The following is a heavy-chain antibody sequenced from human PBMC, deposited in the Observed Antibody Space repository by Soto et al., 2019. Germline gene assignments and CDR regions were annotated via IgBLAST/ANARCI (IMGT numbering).Heavy chain of an antibody. CDR3: ASFGLRGYDAFDI. CDR2: ISAYSGNT. CDR1: GYTFTSYG. J-gene: IGHJ3*02. Sequence: ASVKVSCKASGYTFTSYGIIFVRQAPGQGLEWMGWISAYSGNTSYAQKRQGRVTMTRDTSTSTADMELRSRRSDGTAAYYCASFGLRGYDAFDIWGQGTMVTVSS. V-gene: IGHV1-18*01. D-gene: IGHD3-10*01.